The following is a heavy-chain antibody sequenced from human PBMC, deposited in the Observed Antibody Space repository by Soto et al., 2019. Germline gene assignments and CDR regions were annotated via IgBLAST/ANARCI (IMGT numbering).Heavy chain of an antibody. Sequence: EVQLLESGGGLVQPGGSLRLSCAASGFTFSSYAMSWVRQAPGKGLEWVSAISGSGGSTYYADSVKGRFTISRDNYKNALYLQRISLRAEDTAVYYCAYSSTPFDYWGQGTLVTVSS. CDR1: GFTFSSYA. CDR3: AYSSTPFDY. CDR2: ISGSGGST. V-gene: IGHV3-23*01. J-gene: IGHJ4*02. D-gene: IGHD6-13*01.